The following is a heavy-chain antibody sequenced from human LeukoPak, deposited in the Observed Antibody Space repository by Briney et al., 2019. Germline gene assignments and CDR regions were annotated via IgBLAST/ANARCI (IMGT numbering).Heavy chain of an antibody. Sequence: SETLSLTCTVSGGSISSYYWSWIRQPPGKGLEWIGYIYYSGSTNYNPSLKSRVTISVDTSKNQFSLKLSSVTAADTAVYYCARVGSIAVNYFDYWGQGTLVTASS. CDR3: ARVGSIAVNYFDY. J-gene: IGHJ4*02. V-gene: IGHV4-59*01. CDR2: IYYSGST. D-gene: IGHD6-19*01. CDR1: GGSISSYY.